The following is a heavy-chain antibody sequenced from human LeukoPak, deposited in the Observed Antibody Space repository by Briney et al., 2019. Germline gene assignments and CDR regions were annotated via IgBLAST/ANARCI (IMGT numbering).Heavy chain of an antibody. CDR3: ARITLVGATHNFDY. D-gene: IGHD1-26*01. CDR2: IDWDDDK. CDR1: GFSLSTSGMC. V-gene: IGHV2-70*01. Sequence: SGPTLVNPTQTLTLTCTFSGFSLSTSGMCVSWIRQPPGKALEWLALIDWDDDKYYSTSLKTRLTISKDTSKNQVVLTMTNMDPVDTATYYCARITLVGATHNFDYWGQGTLVTVSS. J-gene: IGHJ4*02.